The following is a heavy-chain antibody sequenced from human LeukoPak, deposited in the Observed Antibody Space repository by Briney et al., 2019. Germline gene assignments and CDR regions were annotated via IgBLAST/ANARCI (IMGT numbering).Heavy chain of an antibody. CDR2: ISAGGGTT. CDR3: AKGVRYLDY. CDR1: GFTFSTYA. Sequence: PGGSLRLSCAASGFTFSTYAMSWVRQAPGKGLEWVSGISAGGGTTLYADSVKGRFPISRDNSNNTLYLQMNSLRAEDTAVYYCAKGVRYLDYWGQGTLVTVSS. V-gene: IGHV3-23*01. J-gene: IGHJ4*02. D-gene: IGHD6-6*01.